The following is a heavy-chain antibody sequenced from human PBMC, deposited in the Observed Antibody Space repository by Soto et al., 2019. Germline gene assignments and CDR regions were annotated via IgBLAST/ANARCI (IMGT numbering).Heavy chain of an antibody. CDR3: AHRVLRTVFGLVTTTAIYFDF. CDR2: IYWDDDK. V-gene: IGHV2-5*02. J-gene: IGHJ4*02. D-gene: IGHD3-3*01. CDR1: GFSLTTSGVG. Sequence: QITLNESGPAQVKPRQTLTLTCTFSGFSLTTSGVGVGWIRQSPGRAPEWLALIYWDDDKLYSPSLKSRPTITKDASKNQVVLTMADLDPADTATYYCAHRVLRTVFGLVTTTAIYFDFWGQGTPVAVSS.